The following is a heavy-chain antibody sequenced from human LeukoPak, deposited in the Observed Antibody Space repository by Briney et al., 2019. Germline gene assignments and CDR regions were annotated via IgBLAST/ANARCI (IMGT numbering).Heavy chain of an antibody. D-gene: IGHD3-22*01. CDR3: ARRSGYYLSYFDY. CDR2: INHSGST. CDR1: GGSFSGYY. V-gene: IGHV4-34*01. J-gene: IGHJ4*02. Sequence: SETLSLTCAVYGGSFSGYYWSWIRQPPGKGLEWIGEINHSGSTNYNPSLKSRVTISVDTSKNQFSLKLSSVTAADTAVYYCARRSGYYLSYFDYWGQGTLVTVSS.